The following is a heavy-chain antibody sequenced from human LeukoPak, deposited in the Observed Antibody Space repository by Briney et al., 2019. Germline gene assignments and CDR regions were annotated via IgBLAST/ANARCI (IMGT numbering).Heavy chain of an antibody. D-gene: IGHD3-3*01. Sequence: PGGSLRLSCAASGFTFSDYYMSWLRQAPGKGLEWVSYISSSGSTIYYADSVKGRFTISRDNAKNSLYLQMNSLRAEDTAVYYCARDFWSGYYYYYYYMDVWGKGTTVTVSS. CDR3: ARDFWSGYYYYYYYMDV. CDR1: GFTFSDYY. CDR2: ISSSGSTI. V-gene: IGHV3-11*01. J-gene: IGHJ6*03.